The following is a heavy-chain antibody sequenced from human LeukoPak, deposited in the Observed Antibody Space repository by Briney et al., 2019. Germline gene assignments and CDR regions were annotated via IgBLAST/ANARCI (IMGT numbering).Heavy chain of an antibody. V-gene: IGHV4-38-2*02. CDR1: GYSISSGYY. CDR3: ARQTGSGLFILP. J-gene: IGHJ4*02. CDR2: IYYSGNT. Sequence: SETLSLTCTVSGYSISSGYYWGWIRQPPGKGLEWIGSIYYSGNTYYNASLKSQVSISINTSKNQFSLRLTSVTAADTAVYYCARQTGSGLFILPGGQGTLVTVSS. D-gene: IGHD3/OR15-3a*01.